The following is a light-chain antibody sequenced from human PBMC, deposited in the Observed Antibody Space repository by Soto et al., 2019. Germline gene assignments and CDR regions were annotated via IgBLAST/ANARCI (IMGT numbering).Light chain of an antibody. V-gene: IGKV3-11*01. CDR2: DAS. Sequence: EIVLTQSPATLSLSPGERATLSCRASQSVSSYLAWYQHKPGQAPRLLIYDASNRATGIPARFSGSGSGTDFTLTISSLAPEDFAVYYCQQRSNWSAYTFGRGTKLEIK. CDR1: QSVSSY. J-gene: IGKJ2*01. CDR3: QQRSNWSAYT.